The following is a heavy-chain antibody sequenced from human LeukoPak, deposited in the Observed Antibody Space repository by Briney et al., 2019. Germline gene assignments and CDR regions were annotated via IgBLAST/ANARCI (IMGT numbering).Heavy chain of an antibody. CDR3: ARARGYSGYDGGFDP. V-gene: IGHV1-18*01. Sequence: ASVKVSCKASGYTFTSYGISWVRQAPGQGLEWMGWISAYNGNTNYAQKLQGRVTMTTDTSTSTAYMELRSLRSDGTAVYYCARARGYSGYDGGFDPRGQGTLVTVSS. CDR1: GYTFTSYG. D-gene: IGHD5-12*01. J-gene: IGHJ5*02. CDR2: ISAYNGNT.